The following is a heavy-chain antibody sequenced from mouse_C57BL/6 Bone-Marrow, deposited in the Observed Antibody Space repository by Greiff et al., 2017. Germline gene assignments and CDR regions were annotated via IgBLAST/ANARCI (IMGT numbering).Heavy chain of an antibody. CDR2: IDPSDSYT. Sequence: QVQLQQPGAELVKPGASVKLSCKASGYTFTSYWMHWVKQRPGQGLEWIGEIDPSDSYTNYNQKFKGKSTLTVDKSSSTAYMQLSSLTSEDSAVYYCAREGTTVVAPFDYWGQGTTLTVSS. V-gene: IGHV1-69*01. J-gene: IGHJ2*01. D-gene: IGHD1-1*01. CDR1: GYTFTSYW. CDR3: AREGTTVVAPFDY.